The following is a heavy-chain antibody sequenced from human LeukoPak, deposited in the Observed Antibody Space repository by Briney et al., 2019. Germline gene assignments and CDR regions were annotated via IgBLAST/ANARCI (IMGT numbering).Heavy chain of an antibody. V-gene: IGHV4-4*09. CDR1: GGSISSYY. Sequence: SETLSLTCTVSGGSISSYYWSWIRQPPGKGLEWIGYISTSGSTNYNPSLKSRVTISVDTSKNQFSLILSPVTAADTAVYYCARTYDAFDIWGQGTMVTVSS. CDR3: ARTYDAFDI. J-gene: IGHJ3*02. CDR2: ISTSGST.